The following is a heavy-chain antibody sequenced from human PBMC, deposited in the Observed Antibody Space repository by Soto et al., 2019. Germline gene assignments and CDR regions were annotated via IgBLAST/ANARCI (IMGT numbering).Heavy chain of an antibody. CDR2: IIPMFGTA. J-gene: IGHJ6*02. V-gene: IGHV1-69*15. D-gene: IGHD3-16*01. Sequence: QVQLVQSGAEVKKPGSSVKVSCKASGGTFRSYAISWVRQAPGQGLEWMGRIIPMFGTAKYEQRLQGRVTITADESTSTAYMELSSLRSEDTAVYYCARTRVVGGIAPQYYYGLDVWGQGTTLTVSS. CDR1: GGTFRSYA. CDR3: ARTRVVGGIAPQYYYGLDV.